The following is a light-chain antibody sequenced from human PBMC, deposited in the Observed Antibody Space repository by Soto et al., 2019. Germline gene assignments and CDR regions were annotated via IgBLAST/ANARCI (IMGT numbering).Light chain of an antibody. CDR3: MQGTHWPPT. V-gene: IGKV2-30*01. Sequence: DVVMTQSPLSLPVTLGQPASISCRSSQSLVYSDGNTFLNWFQQRPGQSPRRLIYKVSNRDSGVPDRFSGSGSGTDFTLKISRVEAEDVVVYYYCMQGTHWPPTFGQGTKVEIK. J-gene: IGKJ1*01. CDR1: QSLVYSDGNTF. CDR2: KVS.